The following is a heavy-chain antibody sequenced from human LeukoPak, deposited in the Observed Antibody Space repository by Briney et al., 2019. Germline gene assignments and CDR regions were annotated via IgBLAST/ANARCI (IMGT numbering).Heavy chain of an antibody. J-gene: IGHJ4*02. Sequence: PSETLSLTCTVSGGSISSGSYYWSWIRQPAGKGLEWIGRIYTSGSTNYNPSLKSRVTISIDTSKNQFSLKLNSVTAADTAVYYCARVYGDFDYWGQGTLVTVSS. V-gene: IGHV4-61*02. CDR3: ARVYGDFDY. CDR2: IYTSGST. CDR1: GGSISSGSYY. D-gene: IGHD2/OR15-2a*01.